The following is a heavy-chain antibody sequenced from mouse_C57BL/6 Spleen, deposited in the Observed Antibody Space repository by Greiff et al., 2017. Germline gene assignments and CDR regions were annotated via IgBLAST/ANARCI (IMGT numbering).Heavy chain of an antibody. V-gene: IGHV1-9*01. Sequence: VKLVESGAELMKPGASVKLSCKATGYTFPGYWIEWVKQRPGHGLEWIGEILPGSGSTNYNEKFKGKATFTADTSSNTAYMQLSSLTTEDSAIYYCARREGSSGFDYWGQGTTLTVSS. CDR3: ARREGSSGFDY. CDR1: GYTFPGYW. J-gene: IGHJ2*01. CDR2: ILPGSGST. D-gene: IGHD3-2*02.